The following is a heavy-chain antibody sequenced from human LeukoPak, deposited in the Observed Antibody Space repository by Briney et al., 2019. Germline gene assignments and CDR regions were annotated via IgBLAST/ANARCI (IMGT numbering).Heavy chain of an antibody. CDR1: GFIFSSFR. D-gene: IGHD3-22*01. CDR3: ARNYYDSSGYYYAFDY. V-gene: IGHV3-21*01. Sequence: GGSLRLSCAASGFIFSSFRMNWVRQAPGKGLECVSSISSSGSLIYYAHSMKGRFTVSRDNAKNSLFLQLNSLRAEDTAVYYCARNYYDSSGYYYAFDYWGQGTLVTVSS. J-gene: IGHJ4*02. CDR2: ISSSGSLI.